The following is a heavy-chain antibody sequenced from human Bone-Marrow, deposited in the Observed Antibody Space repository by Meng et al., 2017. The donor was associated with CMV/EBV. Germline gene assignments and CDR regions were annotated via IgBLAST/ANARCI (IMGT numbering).Heavy chain of an antibody. CDR1: GFTFSNYA. D-gene: IGHD2-8*02. CDR3: ARCWRTYATGGHRYNGYFDY. V-gene: IGHV3-30-3*01. Sequence: GESLKISCAASGFTFSNYAIHWVRQAPGKGLEWVALISYDGNNRSYPDSVKGRFTISRDNSKNTLYLQMKSLRPEDAAVYYCARCWRTYATGGHRYNGYFDYWGQGTLVTVSS. CDR2: ISYDGNNR. J-gene: IGHJ4*02.